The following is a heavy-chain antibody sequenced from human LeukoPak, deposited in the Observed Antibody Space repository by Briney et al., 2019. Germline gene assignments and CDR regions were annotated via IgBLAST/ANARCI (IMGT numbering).Heavy chain of an antibody. Sequence: SETLSLTCAVYGGSFSGYYWSWIRQPPGKGLEWIGEINHSGSTNYNPSLKSRVTISVDTSKNQFSLKLSSVTAADTAVYYCARRRPPLMITFGGVIVSWGQGTLVTVSS. D-gene: IGHD3-16*02. CDR3: ARRRPPLMITFGGVIVS. CDR1: GGSFSGYY. V-gene: IGHV4-34*01. CDR2: INHSGST. J-gene: IGHJ5*02.